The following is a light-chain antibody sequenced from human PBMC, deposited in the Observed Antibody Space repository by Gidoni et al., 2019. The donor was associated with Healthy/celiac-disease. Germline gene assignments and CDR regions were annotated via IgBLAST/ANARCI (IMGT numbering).Light chain of an antibody. CDR1: SSNIGAGYD. J-gene: IGLJ2*01. CDR2: GNS. CDR3: QCYDSSLSGYVV. Sequence: QSVLTQPPSVSGAPGQRVTISCTGSSSNIGAGYDVHWYQQLPGTAPKLLIYGNSNRPSGVPDRFSGSKSGNSASLAITGLQAEDEADYYCQCYDSSLSGYVVFGGGTKLTVL. V-gene: IGLV1-40*01.